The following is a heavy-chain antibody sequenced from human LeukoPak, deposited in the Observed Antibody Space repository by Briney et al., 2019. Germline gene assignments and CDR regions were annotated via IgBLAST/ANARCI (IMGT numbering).Heavy chain of an antibody. CDR2: ISGSGGST. CDR3: AKWKGSTSSLNGMDV. D-gene: IGHD2-2*01. CDR1: GFTFSSYA. J-gene: IGHJ6*02. V-gene: IGHV3-23*01. Sequence: PGGSLRLSCAASGFTFSSYAMSWVRQAPGKGLEWVSAISGSGGSTYYADSVKGRFTISRDNSKNTLYLQMNSLRAEDTAVYYCAKWKGSTSSLNGMDVWGQGTTDTVSS.